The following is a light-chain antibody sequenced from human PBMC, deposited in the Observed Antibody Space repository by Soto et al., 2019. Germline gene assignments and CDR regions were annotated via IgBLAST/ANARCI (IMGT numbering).Light chain of an antibody. J-gene: IGKJ5*01. Sequence: DIVMAQTPLSPSVPPGETASISYKSRPSLLYSDGKTYLYWYLQKPGQSPQVLIYEVCSRLSGVPDRFSGSGSGTDFTLTITGVQAEDVAVYYCQQYYSSLAITFGQGTRLEIK. CDR3: QQYYSSLAIT. V-gene: IGKV2-29*01. CDR2: EVC. CDR1: PSLLYSDGKTY.